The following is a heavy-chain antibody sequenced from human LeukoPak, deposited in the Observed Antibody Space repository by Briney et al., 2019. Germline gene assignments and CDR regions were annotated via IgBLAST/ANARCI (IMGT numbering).Heavy chain of an antibody. CDR1: GFTFSGYW. D-gene: IGHD5-24*01. Sequence: WGSLRLSCAASGFTFSGYWMHWVRQAPGKGPEWISRINNDGSGTTYADSVKGRFTISRDNSKNTLYLQMNSLRAEDTAVYYCAKDRDGHKPLNFDCWGQGTLVTVSS. V-gene: IGHV3-74*01. CDR3: AKDRDGHKPLNFDC. CDR2: INNDGSGT. J-gene: IGHJ4*02.